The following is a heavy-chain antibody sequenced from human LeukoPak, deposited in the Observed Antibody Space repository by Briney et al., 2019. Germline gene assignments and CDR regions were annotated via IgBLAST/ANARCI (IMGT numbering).Heavy chain of an antibody. CDR1: GGTFSSYA. CDR2: IIPIFGTA. V-gene: IGHV1-69*01. CDR3: ATGWLLQYYFDY. Sequence: SVKVSCKASGGTFSSYAISWVRQAPGQGLEWMGGIIPIFGTANYAQKFQGRVTITADESTSTAYMELSSLRSEDTAVYYCATGWLLQYYFDYWGQGTLVTVSS. D-gene: IGHD3-22*01. J-gene: IGHJ4*02.